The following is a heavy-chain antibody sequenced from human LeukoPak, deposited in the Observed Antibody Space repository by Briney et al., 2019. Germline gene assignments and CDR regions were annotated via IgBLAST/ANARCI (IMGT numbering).Heavy chain of an antibody. CDR1: GYTFTSYG. V-gene: IGHV1-18*01. D-gene: IGHD4-17*01. J-gene: IGHJ3*02. Sequence: GVSVKVPCKASGYTFTSYGISWVRQAPGQGLEWMGWISAYNGNTNYAQKLQGRVTMTTDTSTSTAYMELRSLRSDDTAVYYCARDGGNYGDYMDAFDIWGQGTMVTVSS. CDR3: ARDGGNYGDYMDAFDI. CDR2: ISAYNGNT.